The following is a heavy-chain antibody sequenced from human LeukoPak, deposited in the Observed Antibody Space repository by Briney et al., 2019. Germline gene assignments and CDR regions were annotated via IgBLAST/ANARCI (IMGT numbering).Heavy chain of an antibody. D-gene: IGHD3-9*01. V-gene: IGHV4-34*01. Sequence: SETLSLTCAVYGGSFSGYYWSWIRHPPGKGLEWIGEINHSGSTNYNPSLKSRVTISVDTSKNQFSLKLSSVTAADTAVYYCARGPRYYDILTGFHPYYYYGMDVWGQGTTVTVSS. CDR2: INHSGST. CDR1: GGSFSGYY. J-gene: IGHJ6*02. CDR3: ARGPRYYDILTGFHPYYYYGMDV.